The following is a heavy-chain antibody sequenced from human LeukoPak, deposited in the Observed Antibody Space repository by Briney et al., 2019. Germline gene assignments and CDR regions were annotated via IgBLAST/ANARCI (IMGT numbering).Heavy chain of an antibody. CDR2: ISGSGGST. CDR3: AKGRNYYGSGTFDP. Sequence: PGRSLTLSCTASGFTFSNYAFHWVRQAPGKGLEWVSAISGSGGSTYYADSVKGRFTISRDNSKNTLYLQMNSLRAEDTAVYYCAKGRNYYGSGTFDPWGQGTLVTVSS. J-gene: IGHJ5*02. V-gene: IGHV3-23*01. D-gene: IGHD3-10*01. CDR1: GFTFSNYA.